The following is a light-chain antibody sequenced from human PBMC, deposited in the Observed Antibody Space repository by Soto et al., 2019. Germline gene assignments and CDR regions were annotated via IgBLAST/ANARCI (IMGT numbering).Light chain of an antibody. J-gene: IGKJ2*01. V-gene: IGKV3-15*01. Sequence: EIVMTQSPATLSVSPGERATLSCRASQGVSSNLAWYQQKPGQAPRLLIYGASTSATGVTARFSGSGSGTAFTHTSSTLPSEDSGNYYCQQYDNYCRYTFGQGTKLDIK. CDR1: QGVSSN. CDR2: GAS. CDR3: QQYDNYCRYT.